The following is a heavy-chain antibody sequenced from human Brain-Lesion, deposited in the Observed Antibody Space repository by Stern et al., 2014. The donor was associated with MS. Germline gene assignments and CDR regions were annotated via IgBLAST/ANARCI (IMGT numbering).Heavy chain of an antibody. Sequence: QVPLRESGPVLVKPTETLTLTCSVSGVSLSNAALCVSWIRQPPGKALEWLAHIFSTGETAYSTSLKSRIPISNDTSRSQVVLTMTNMDPVDTATYYCARMREYCSGGICFAGYYDSWGQGTLVTVSS. J-gene: IGHJ4*02. CDR2: IFSTGET. CDR3: ARMREYCSGGICFAGYYDS. D-gene: IGHD2-15*01. CDR1: GVSLSNAALC. V-gene: IGHV2-26*01.